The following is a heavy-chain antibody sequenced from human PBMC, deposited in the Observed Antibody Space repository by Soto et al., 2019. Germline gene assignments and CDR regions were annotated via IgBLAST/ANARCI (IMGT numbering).Heavy chain of an antibody. Sequence: EASVKVSCKASGYTFTSYHIHWVRQAPGQGLGWMGIINPSGATTTYAQRFQDRVTMTRDTSTSTVYMDLSSLRSDDTAVYYCARAQAWGIHDYWGQGTLVTVSS. CDR1: GYTFTSYH. V-gene: IGHV1-46*03. J-gene: IGHJ4*02. CDR2: INPSGATT. D-gene: IGHD7-27*01. CDR3: ARAQAWGIHDY.